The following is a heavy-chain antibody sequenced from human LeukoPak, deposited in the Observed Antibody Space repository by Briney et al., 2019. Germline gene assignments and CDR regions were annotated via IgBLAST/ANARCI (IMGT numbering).Heavy chain of an antibody. CDR1: GGPMSSYY. CDR3: ARVHPASYYGMDV. CDR2: IYTSGST. Sequence: SSDTLSLTCTGSGGPMSSYYWLGLRQPAGKGREWIGRIYTSGSTNYNPSLKSRVTMSVDTSKNQFSLKLSSVTAADTAVYYCARVHPASYYGMDVWGQGTTVTVSS. V-gene: IGHV4-4*07. J-gene: IGHJ6*02.